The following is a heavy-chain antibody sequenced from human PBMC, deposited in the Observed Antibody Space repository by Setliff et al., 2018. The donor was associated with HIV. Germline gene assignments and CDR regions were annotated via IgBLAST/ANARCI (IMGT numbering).Heavy chain of an antibody. Sequence: PGGSLRLSCAASGFTLSSYWMHWVRQAPGKGLVWVFGMNTDGSSTRYADSVKGRFTISRDNAKNMLYLQMNSLSADDTAVYYCVRGYYGSDLQNAMDVWGQGTTVTVSS. CDR1: GFTLSSYW. D-gene: IGHD3-10*01. J-gene: IGHJ6*02. V-gene: IGHV3-74*01. CDR3: VRGYYGSDLQNAMDV. CDR2: MNTDGSST.